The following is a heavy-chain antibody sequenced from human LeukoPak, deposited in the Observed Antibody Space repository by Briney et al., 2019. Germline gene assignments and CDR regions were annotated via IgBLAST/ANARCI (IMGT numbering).Heavy chain of an antibody. CDR2: IIPILATT. J-gene: IGHJ4*02. Sequence: SVKVSCKASGGTFSHHVLSWVRQAPGQGLEWMGGIIPILATTNYAQKFQGRVTITADESTNTAYMELSSLRSADTAIYYCARDSPRISDVWSWDQGTLVTVSP. CDR3: ARDSPRISDVWS. D-gene: IGHD3-3*02. CDR1: GGTFSHHV. V-gene: IGHV1-69*01.